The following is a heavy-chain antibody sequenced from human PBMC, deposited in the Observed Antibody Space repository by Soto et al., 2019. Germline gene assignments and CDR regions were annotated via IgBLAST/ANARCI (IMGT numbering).Heavy chain of an antibody. CDR1: GFTFTSSA. J-gene: IGHJ6*02. V-gene: IGHV1-58*01. D-gene: IGHD4-17*01. CDR3: ETEQFYGDKRPRFVMDV. CDR2: IVVGSGNT. Sequence: SVKVSCKASGFTFTSSAVQWVRQARGQRLEGIGWIVVGSGNTNYAQKFQERVTMTRDMSTSTAYMELSRRRTEDTAGYYGETEQFYGDKRPRFVMDVWGQGTTVTVSS.